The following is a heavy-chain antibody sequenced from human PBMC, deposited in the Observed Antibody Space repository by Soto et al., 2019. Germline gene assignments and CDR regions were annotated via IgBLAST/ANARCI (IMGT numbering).Heavy chain of an antibody. J-gene: IGHJ5*02. D-gene: IGHD6-13*01. CDR1: GGSFSGYY. CDR3: ARSRVYSSGWYNWFDP. V-gene: IGHV4-34*01. Sequence: QVQLQQWGAGLLKPSETLSLTCAVYGGSFSGYYWSWIRQPPGKGLEWIGEINHSGSTNYNPSLKSRVTISVDPSKTQCSLKLSSVTAADTAVYYCARSRVYSSGWYNWFDPWGQGTLVTVSS. CDR2: INHSGST.